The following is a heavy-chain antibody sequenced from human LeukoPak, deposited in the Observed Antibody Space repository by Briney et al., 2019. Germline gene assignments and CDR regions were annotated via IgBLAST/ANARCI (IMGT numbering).Heavy chain of an antibody. Sequence: GGSLRLSCAASGXTFSSYWMSWVRQAPGKGLEWVANIKQDGSEKYYVDSVKGRFTISRDNAKNSLYLQMNSLRAEDTAVYYCAVGVYYFDYWGQGTLVTVSS. CDR2: IKQDGSEK. J-gene: IGHJ4*02. CDR3: AVGVYYFDY. V-gene: IGHV3-7*02. CDR1: GXTFSSYW. D-gene: IGHD3-10*01.